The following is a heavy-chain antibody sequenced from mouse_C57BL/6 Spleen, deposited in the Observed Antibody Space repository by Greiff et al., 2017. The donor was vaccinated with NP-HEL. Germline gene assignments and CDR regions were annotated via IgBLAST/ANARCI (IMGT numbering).Heavy chain of an antibody. Sequence: VQLQESGAELVRPGTSVKMSCKASGYTFTNYWIGWAKQRPGHGLEWIGDIYPGGGYTNYNEKFKGKATLTADKSSSTAYMQFSSLTSEDSAIYYCARGEVITTVVYFDYWGQGTTLTVSS. CDR1: GYTFTNYW. D-gene: IGHD1-1*01. J-gene: IGHJ2*01. CDR3: ARGEVITTVVYFDY. CDR2: IYPGGGYT. V-gene: IGHV1-63*01.